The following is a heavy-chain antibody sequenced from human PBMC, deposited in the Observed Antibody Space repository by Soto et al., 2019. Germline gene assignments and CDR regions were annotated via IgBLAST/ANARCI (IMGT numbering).Heavy chain of an antibody. CDR1: GFSFTSYW. CDR2: IKEDGSAK. Sequence: EVQLVESGGGLVQPGGSLRVSCAASGFSFTSYWMSWVRQAPGKGLEWVANIKEDGSAKYYLDSVKGRFTISRDNAKNSLYLQMSSLRAEDTAVYYCAREDFYCFDYWGQGNLVTVSS. CDR3: AREDFYCFDY. J-gene: IGHJ4*02. V-gene: IGHV3-7*01.